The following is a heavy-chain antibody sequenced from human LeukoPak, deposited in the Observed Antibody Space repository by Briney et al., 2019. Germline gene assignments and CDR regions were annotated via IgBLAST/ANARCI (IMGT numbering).Heavy chain of an antibody. V-gene: IGHV4-59*01. CDR2: SHYSGST. CDR3: ARAPRGESDAASGFYGMDV. D-gene: IGHD3-22*01. Sequence: PSETLSLTCSVSGGSISTYYWTWIRQTPGNGLEWIGYSHYSGSTNDNPSLKSRVTISVDPSKNQFSLRLNSVTAADTAIYYCARAPRGESDAASGFYGMDVWGQGTTVTVSS. J-gene: IGHJ6*02. CDR1: GGSISTYY.